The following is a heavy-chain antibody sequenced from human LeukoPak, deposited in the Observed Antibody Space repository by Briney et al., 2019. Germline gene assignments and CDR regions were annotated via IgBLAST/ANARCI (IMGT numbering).Heavy chain of an antibody. V-gene: IGHV4-34*01. D-gene: IGHD1-1*01. Sequence: SETLSLTCAVYGGSFSGYYWSWIRQPPGKGLEWIGEINHSGSTNYNPSLKSRVTISVDTSKNQFSLKLSSVTAADTAVYYCARGRGTTTGTTALRWVRGYFDPWGRGTLVTVSS. CDR3: ARGRGTTTGTTALRWVRGYFDP. CDR1: GGSFSGYY. J-gene: IGHJ2*01. CDR2: INHSGST.